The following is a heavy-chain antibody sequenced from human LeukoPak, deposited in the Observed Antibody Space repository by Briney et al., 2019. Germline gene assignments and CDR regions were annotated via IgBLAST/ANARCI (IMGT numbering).Heavy chain of an antibody. V-gene: IGHV3-7*01. CDR1: GFTFSSYW. J-gene: IGHJ5*02. CDR2: IKQDGSEK. CDR3: ARRAHAIVVVPAAILGRFLEWPNWFDP. D-gene: IGHD2-2*02. Sequence: GGSLRLSCAASGFTFSSYWVSWVRQAPGKGLEGVANIKQDGSEKYYVDSVKGRFTISRDHTKNSLYLQMTSLRAEDTAVYYCARRAHAIVVVPAAILGRFLEWPNWFDPWGQGTLVTVSS.